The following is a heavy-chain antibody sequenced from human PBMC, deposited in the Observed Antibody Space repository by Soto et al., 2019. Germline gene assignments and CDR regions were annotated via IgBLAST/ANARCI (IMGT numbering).Heavy chain of an antibody. CDR1: GLTFIGAW. J-gene: IGHJ4*02. V-gene: IGHV3-15*01. CDR3: LTDPGDYGSF. Sequence: GGSPRLSCAASGLTFIGAWMSWVRQAPGKGLEWVGRILSKASGETTDYAAPVKGRFIISRDDSINTLYLQMNILTTEDTAMYYCLTDPGDYGSFWGRGTLVTVSS. CDR2: ILSKASGETT. D-gene: IGHD4-17*01.